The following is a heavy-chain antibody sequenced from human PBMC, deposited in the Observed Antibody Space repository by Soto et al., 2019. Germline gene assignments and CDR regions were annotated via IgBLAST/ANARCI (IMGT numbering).Heavy chain of an antibody. CDR1: GFTFSSYS. J-gene: IGHJ6*03. D-gene: IGHD3-16*02. V-gene: IGHV3-21*01. CDR2: ISSSSSYI. CDR3: ASGYYDYIWGSYRWNYYYYYMDV. Sequence: EVQLVESGGGLVKPGGSLRLSCAASGFTFSSYSMNWVRQAPGKGLEWVSSISSSSSYIYYADSVKGRVTISRDNAKNSLYLQMNSLRAEDTAVYYCASGYYDYIWGSYRWNYYYYYMDVWGKGTTVTVSS.